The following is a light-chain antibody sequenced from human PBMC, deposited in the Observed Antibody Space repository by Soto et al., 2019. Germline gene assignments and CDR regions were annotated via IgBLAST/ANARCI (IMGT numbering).Light chain of an antibody. V-gene: IGKV3-11*01. CDR3: QQSSTCPYT. J-gene: IGKJ2*01. CDR1: QSVSGY. CDR2: DTS. Sequence: EIVLTQSPATLSLSPGERATLSCRASQSVSGYLAWYQQRPGQAPRLVMYDTSNRATGIPDRFSGSGSGTDFTLPIPSLEPEDFAVYSCQQSSTCPYTLGQGTKRELK.